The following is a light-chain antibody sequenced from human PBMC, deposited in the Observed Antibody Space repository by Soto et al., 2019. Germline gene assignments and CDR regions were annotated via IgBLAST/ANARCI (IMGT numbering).Light chain of an antibody. Sequence: DIQMTQSPSTLSASVGDRVTITCRASQSISSWLAWYQQKPGKAPKLLIYKASHLESGVPSRFGGSGSGTEFTLTISSLQPDDFATYYCQQYNTYSWTFGQGTKVDIK. J-gene: IGKJ1*01. CDR1: QSISSW. V-gene: IGKV1-5*03. CDR3: QQYNTYSWT. CDR2: KAS.